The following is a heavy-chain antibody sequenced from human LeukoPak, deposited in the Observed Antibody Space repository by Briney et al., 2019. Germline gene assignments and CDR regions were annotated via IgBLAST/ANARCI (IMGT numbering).Heavy chain of an antibody. D-gene: IGHD3-22*01. J-gene: IGHJ6*02. V-gene: IGHV1-46*01. Sequence: ASVKVSCKASGYTFTSYYMHWVRQAPGQGLEWMGIINPSGGSTSYAQKFQGRVTMTRDTSTSTVYMELSSLRSEDTAVYYCARASQRITMIVVVIPYGMDVWGQGTTVTVSS. CDR1: GYTFTSYY. CDR2: INPSGGST. CDR3: ARASQRITMIVVVIPYGMDV.